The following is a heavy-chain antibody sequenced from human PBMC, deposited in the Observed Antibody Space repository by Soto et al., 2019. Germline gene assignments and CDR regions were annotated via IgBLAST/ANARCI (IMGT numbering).Heavy chain of an antibody. CDR2: IYHSGST. Sequence: SETLSLTCAVSGGSISSGGYSWSWIRQPPGKGLEWIGYIYHSGSTYYNPSLQSRVTISVDTSKNQFSLKLSSVTAADTAVYYCARQRTSVVTQAYFDVWGPGSLVTVSS. CDR1: GGSISSGGYS. V-gene: IGHV4-30-2*01. J-gene: IGHJ4*02. CDR3: ARQRTSVVTQAYFDV. D-gene: IGHD2-21*02.